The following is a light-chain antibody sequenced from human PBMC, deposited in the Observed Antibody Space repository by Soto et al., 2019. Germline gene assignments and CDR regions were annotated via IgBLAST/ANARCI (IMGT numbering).Light chain of an antibody. J-gene: IGLJ3*02. Sequence: QSVLTQPPSVSGAPGQRVTISCTGSSSNIGADYDVHWYQHRPGTAPKLLIYGNANRPSGVPDRFSGSKSGTSASLAITGLQAEDEADYYCQCYDSGWTLWVFGGGTKLSVL. CDR3: QCYDSGWTLWV. CDR1: SSNIGADYD. CDR2: GNA. V-gene: IGLV1-40*01.